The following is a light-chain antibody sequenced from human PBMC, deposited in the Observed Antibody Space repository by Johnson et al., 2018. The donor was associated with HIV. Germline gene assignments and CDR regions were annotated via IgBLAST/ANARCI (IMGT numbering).Light chain of an antibody. V-gene: IGLV1-51*02. J-gene: IGLJ1*01. Sequence: QSILTQPPSVSAAAGQKVTISCSGSSSNIGNNYVSWYQQLPGTAPKLLIYENNKRPSGIPDRFSGSKSGTSATLGITGLQTGDEADYYCGTWDSGLSAGVFGTGTKVTVL. CDR3: GTWDSGLSAGV. CDR2: ENN. CDR1: SSNIGNNY.